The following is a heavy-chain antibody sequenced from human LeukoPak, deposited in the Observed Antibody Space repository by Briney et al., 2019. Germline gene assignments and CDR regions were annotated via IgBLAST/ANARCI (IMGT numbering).Heavy chain of an antibody. Sequence: SETLSLTCTVSGGSISSSSYYWGWIRQPPGKGLEWIGSIYYSGSTYYNPSLKSRVTISVDTSKNQFSLKVSSVTAADTAVYYCARVPSSTVTMWKYFQYWGQGTLVTVSS. J-gene: IGHJ1*01. D-gene: IGHD4-17*01. CDR3: ARVPSSTVTMWKYFQY. CDR2: IYYSGST. V-gene: IGHV4-39*07. CDR1: GGSISSSSYY.